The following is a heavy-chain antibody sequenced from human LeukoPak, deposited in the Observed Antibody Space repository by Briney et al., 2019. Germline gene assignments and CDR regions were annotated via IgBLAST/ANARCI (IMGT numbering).Heavy chain of an antibody. J-gene: IGHJ4*02. D-gene: IGHD3-22*01. CDR3: AREEYYYDSSDY. CDR2: IYSGGNT. CDR1: GFTVSSNY. Sequence: GSLRLPCAASGFTVSSNYMSWVRQAPGKGLERGSVIYSGGNTYYADSVKGRFTISKDNSKDTLYLQMNSLRAEDTAVYYCAREEYYYDSSDYWGQGTLVTVSS. V-gene: IGHV3-53*01.